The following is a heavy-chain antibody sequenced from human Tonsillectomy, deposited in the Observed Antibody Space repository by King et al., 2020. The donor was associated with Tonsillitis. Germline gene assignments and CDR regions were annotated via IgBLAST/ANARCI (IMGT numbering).Heavy chain of an antibody. CDR1: GFTVSSNY. J-gene: IGHJ4*02. Sequence: VQLVESGGGLIQPGGSLRLSCAASGFTVSSNYMNWVRQAPGKGLEWVSVIYSGGSTYYADSVKGRFTISRDNSKNTLYLQMKSLRAEDTAVYYCARDFYSSGLFDYWGQGTLVTVSS. CDR3: ARDFYSSGLFDY. D-gene: IGHD3-22*01. CDR2: IYSGGST. V-gene: IGHV3-53*01.